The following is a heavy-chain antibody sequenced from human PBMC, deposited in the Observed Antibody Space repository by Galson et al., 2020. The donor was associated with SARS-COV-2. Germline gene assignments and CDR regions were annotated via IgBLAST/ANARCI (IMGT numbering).Heavy chain of an antibody. J-gene: IGHJ3*02. CDR3: ARHKSYGSGSYYDAFHI. Sequence: GESLKISCKGSGYSFTSYWIGWVRQMPGKGLEWMGVIYPGDSDTRYSPSFQGQVTISADKSISTAYLQWSSLKASDTAMYYCARHKSYGSGSYYDAFHIWGQGTMVTVSS. D-gene: IGHD3-10*01. CDR2: IYPGDSDT. V-gene: IGHV5-51*01. CDR1: GYSFTSYW.